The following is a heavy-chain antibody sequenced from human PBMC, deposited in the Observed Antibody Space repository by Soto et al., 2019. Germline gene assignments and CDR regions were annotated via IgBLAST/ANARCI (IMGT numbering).Heavy chain of an antibody. Sequence: QVQLVQSGAEAKKPGSSMKVSCKASGGTFSSHSISWVRQAPGQGLEWMGRIIPILDKANYAQKFQGRVTINADKSTSTAYTELSSLRSEDTAVYCCARDGRSYYDSSGSLNWFDTWGQGTLVTVSS. D-gene: IGHD3-22*01. V-gene: IGHV1-69*08. CDR3: ARDGRSYYDSSGSLNWFDT. CDR2: IIPILDKA. J-gene: IGHJ5*02. CDR1: GGTFSSHS.